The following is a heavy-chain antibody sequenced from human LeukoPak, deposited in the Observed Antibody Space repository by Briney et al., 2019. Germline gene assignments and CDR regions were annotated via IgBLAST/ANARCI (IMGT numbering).Heavy chain of an antibody. D-gene: IGHD4-17*01. CDR3: ARGGDYSGKTQDY. Sequence: PGGSLRLSCAASGFTFSSYGMHWVRQAPGKGLEWVAFIRYDGSNKYYADSVKGRFTISRDNSKNSLYLQMNSLRTDDTALYYRARGGDYSGKTQDYWGPGTLVTVSS. V-gene: IGHV3-30*02. J-gene: IGHJ4*02. CDR1: GFTFSSYG. CDR2: IRYDGSNK.